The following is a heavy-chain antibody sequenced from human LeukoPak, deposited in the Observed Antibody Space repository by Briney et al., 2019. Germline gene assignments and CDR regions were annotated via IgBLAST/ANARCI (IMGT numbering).Heavy chain of an antibody. Sequence: PSETLSLTCTVSGGSISNYYCSWIRQPAGKGLEWIGRIYSSGSTNYNPSLKSRVTMSVDTSKNQFSVKLSSVTAADTAVYYCARCRGTTIITRFDYWGQGTLVTVSS. D-gene: IGHD3-22*01. CDR3: ARCRGTTIITRFDY. J-gene: IGHJ4*02. CDR1: GGSISNYY. CDR2: IYSSGST. V-gene: IGHV4-4*07.